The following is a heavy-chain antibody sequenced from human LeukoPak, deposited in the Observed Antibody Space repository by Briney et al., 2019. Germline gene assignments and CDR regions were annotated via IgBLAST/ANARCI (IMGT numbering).Heavy chain of an antibody. J-gene: IGHJ4*02. CDR3: ARNGTSSYFDY. Sequence: SETLSLTCAVSGYSISSGYYWGGIRQAPGKGLEWIGSIYHSGSTHYNPSLKSRVTISVDTPKNQFSLKLSAVTAADTAVYYCARNGTSSYFDYWGQGTLVTVSS. CDR1: GYSISSGYY. D-gene: IGHD2-2*01. CDR2: IYHSGST. V-gene: IGHV4-38-2*01.